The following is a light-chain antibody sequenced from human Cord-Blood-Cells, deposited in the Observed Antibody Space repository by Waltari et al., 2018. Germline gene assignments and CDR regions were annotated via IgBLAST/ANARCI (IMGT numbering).Light chain of an antibody. CDR3: QQRSNWPT. CDR1: QSVSSY. J-gene: IGKJ1*01. CDR2: DAS. V-gene: IGKV3-11*01. Sequence: EIVLTQSPATLPLSPGDRATLSCRASQSVSSYLAWYQQKPGQAPRLFIYDASNRATGIPARCSGSGSGTDFTLTISSLEPEDFAVYYCQQRSNWPTFGQGTKVEIK.